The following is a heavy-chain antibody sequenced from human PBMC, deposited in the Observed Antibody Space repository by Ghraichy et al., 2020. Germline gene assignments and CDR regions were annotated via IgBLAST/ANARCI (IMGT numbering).Heavy chain of an antibody. Sequence: ASVKVSCKASGYTFTGYYMHWVRQAPGQGLEWMGWINPNSGGTNYAQKFQGRVTMTRDTSISTAYMELSRLRSDDTAVYYCARVSRLSDGSGSLHFDYWGQGTLVTVSS. CDR3: ARVSRLSDGSGSLHFDY. CDR2: INPNSGGT. J-gene: IGHJ4*02. V-gene: IGHV1-2*02. CDR1: GYTFTGYY. D-gene: IGHD3-10*01.